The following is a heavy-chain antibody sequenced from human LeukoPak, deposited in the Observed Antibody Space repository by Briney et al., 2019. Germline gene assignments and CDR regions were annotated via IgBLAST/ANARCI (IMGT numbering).Heavy chain of an antibody. V-gene: IGHV3-53*01. Sequence: GGSLRLSCAASGFTVSSNYMTWVRQAPGKGLEWVSIIYSGGSTYYADSVKGRFTISRDNSKNTVYLQMNSLRAEDTAVYYCSRQILSCSGGCYVDDWGQGTLVTVSS. CDR1: GFTVSSNY. CDR2: IYSGGST. D-gene: IGHD2-15*01. J-gene: IGHJ4*02. CDR3: SRQILSCSGGCYVDD.